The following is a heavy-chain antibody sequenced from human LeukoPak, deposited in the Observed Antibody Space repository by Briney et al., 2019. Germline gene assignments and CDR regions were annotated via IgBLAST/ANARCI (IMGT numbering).Heavy chain of an antibody. CDR3: ARDYYDVLDAFDI. D-gene: IGHD3-22*01. J-gene: IGHJ3*02. V-gene: IGHV4-38-2*02. CDR1: GYSISSGYY. CDR2: IYHLGNT. Sequence: PSETLSLTCTVSGYSISSGYYWGWIRQPPGKGLEWIGIIYHLGNTYYNPSLKSRVTISVDTSKNQFSLKLRSVTAADTAVYYCARDYYDVLDAFDIWGQGTMVTVSS.